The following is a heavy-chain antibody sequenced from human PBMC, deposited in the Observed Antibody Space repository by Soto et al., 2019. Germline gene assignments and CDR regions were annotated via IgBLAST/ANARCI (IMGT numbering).Heavy chain of an antibody. V-gene: IGHV3-48*02. J-gene: IGHJ3*02. Sequence: GGSLRLSYAASGFTFSHYDMNWVRQAPGKGLEWLSNIRTSGTSMSYTDPVKGRFTISRDNARNSLYLEMNSLRDEDTALYYCVRDSAYAFDIWGRGTMVTVSS. CDR1: GFTFSHYD. D-gene: IGHD2-21*01. CDR2: IRTSGTSM. CDR3: VRDSAYAFDI.